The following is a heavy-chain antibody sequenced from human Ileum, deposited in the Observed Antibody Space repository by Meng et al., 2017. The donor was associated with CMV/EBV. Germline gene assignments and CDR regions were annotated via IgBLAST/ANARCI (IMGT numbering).Heavy chain of an antibody. CDR1: GLTFSTYS. CDR3: VKGWQNLGDY. V-gene: IGHV3-23*01. Sequence: GGSLRLSCSASGLTFSTYSINWVRQAPGKGLEWVSSISGSGGSTYSADSVKGRLTISRDNSESTLYLQMNSLTAEDTAIYYCVKGWQNLGDYWGQGTLVTVSS. D-gene: IGHD7-27*01. CDR2: ISGSGGST. J-gene: IGHJ4*02.